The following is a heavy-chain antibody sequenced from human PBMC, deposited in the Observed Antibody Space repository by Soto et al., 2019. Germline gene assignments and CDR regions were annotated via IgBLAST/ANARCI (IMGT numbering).Heavy chain of an antibody. D-gene: IGHD2-21*02. J-gene: IGHJ4*02. CDR1: GFTFTYYA. Sequence: QVQLVESGGGVVQPGRSLRLSCAASGFTFTYYAMHWVRQAPGKGLEWVAIIWYDGSNKYYADSVKGRFTISRDNSKNTLYLQLNSLRAEDTAVYYCAREKFGDDFDYWGQGTLVTVSS. V-gene: IGHV3-33*01. CDR2: IWYDGSNK. CDR3: AREKFGDDFDY.